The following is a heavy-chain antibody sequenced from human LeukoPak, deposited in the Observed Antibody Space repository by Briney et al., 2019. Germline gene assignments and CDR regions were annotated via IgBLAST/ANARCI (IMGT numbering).Heavy chain of an antibody. CDR3: VTSPYSSGWYFAEYFQH. CDR1: GFTFSSYA. D-gene: IGHD6-19*01. V-gene: IGHV3-23*01. J-gene: IGHJ1*01. CDR2: ISDGGGST. Sequence: PGGSLRLSCAASGFTFSSYAMSWVRQAPGKGLEWVSVISDGGGSTYYADSVKGRFTISRDNSKNTLYLQMNSLRAEDTAVYYCVTSPYSSGWYFAEYFQHWGQGTLVTVSS.